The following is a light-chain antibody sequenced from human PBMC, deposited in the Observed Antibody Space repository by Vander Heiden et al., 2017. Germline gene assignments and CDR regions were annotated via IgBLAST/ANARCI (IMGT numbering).Light chain of an antibody. V-gene: IGKV4-1*01. CDR2: WAS. Sequence: DIVMTQSPASLAVSLGERATINCKSSRSVLYSSNKRNYLAWYQQKVGQPPKLLISWASTRESGVPDRFSGSGSGTDFTLTISSLQAEDVAVYHCQQYYNTPPAFGQGTKVEIK. CDR3: QQYYNTPPA. J-gene: IGKJ1*01. CDR1: RSVLYSSNKRNY.